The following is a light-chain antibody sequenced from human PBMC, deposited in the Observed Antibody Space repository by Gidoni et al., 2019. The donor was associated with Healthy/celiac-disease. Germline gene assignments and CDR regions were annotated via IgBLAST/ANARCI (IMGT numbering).Light chain of an antibody. J-gene: IGKJ1*01. CDR1: QSVSSSY. CDR3: QQYGSSPRT. CDR2: GAS. Sequence: DIVLTQSPGTLSLSPGDRATLSCRASQSVSSSYLAWYQQKPGQAPRLIIYGASSRATGIPDSCSGSGSGTDFTLTISRLEPEDFAVYYCQQYGSSPRTFGPGTKVEIK. V-gene: IGKV3-20*01.